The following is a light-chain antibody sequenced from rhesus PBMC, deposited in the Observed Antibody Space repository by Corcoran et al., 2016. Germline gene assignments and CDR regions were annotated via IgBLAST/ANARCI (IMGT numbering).Light chain of an antibody. J-gene: IGKJ2*01. CDR2: KAS. V-gene: IGKV1-22*01. CDR1: QSISSW. Sequence: DIQMTQSPSSLSASVGDTVTITCRASQSISSWLDWYQQKPGKAPKLLIYKASSLQSGVPSRFSDSGSGTDFTLTIRSLQPADFATYCCLQYGSSPPYSFGQGAKVEIK. CDR3: LQYGSSPPYS.